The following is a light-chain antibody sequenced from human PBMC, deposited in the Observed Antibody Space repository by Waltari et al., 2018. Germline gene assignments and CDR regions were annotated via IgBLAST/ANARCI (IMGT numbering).Light chain of an antibody. CDR1: TPDIGDNY. V-gene: IGLV1-51*02. J-gene: IGLJ1*01. Sequence: QSVLTQPPSVSAAPGQKVTISCSGNTPDIGDNYVSWYQQLPGTAPKLLIYEDNKRPSGISDRFSGSKSGTSATLGITGLQTGDEADYVCGTWDSGLRGVFGTGTKVTVL. CDR3: GTWDSGLRGV. CDR2: EDN.